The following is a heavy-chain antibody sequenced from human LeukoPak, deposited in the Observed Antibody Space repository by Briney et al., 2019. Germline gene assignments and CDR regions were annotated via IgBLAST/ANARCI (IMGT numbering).Heavy chain of an antibody. CDR3: ATGGIYSLLDY. Sequence: ASVKVSCKASGYTFTSYGISWVRQAPGQGLEWMGWISAYNGNTNYAQKFQGRVTMTEDTSTDTAYMELSSLRSEDTAVYYCATGGIYSLLDYWGQGTLVTVSS. J-gene: IGHJ4*02. V-gene: IGHV1-18*01. CDR1: GYTFTSYG. CDR2: ISAYNGNT. D-gene: IGHD1-26*01.